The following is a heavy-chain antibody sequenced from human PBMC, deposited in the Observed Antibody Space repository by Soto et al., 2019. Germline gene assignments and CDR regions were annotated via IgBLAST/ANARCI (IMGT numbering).Heavy chain of an antibody. J-gene: IGHJ5*02. Sequence: QVQLQESGPGLVKPSRTLSLTCTISGGSISSGDYYWSWIRHPPGKGLEWIGSIYYSGRTNYNPSLKSRLNISLDTSTNQFSLKLSSVTAADTAVYYCARMGLHLGELSRNWFDPWGQGTLVTVSS. CDR2: IYYSGRT. CDR3: ARMGLHLGELSRNWFDP. D-gene: IGHD3-16*02. V-gene: IGHV4-31*03. CDR1: GGSISSGDYY.